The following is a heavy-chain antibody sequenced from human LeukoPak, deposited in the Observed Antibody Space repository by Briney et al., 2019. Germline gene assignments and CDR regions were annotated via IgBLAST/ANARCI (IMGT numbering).Heavy chain of an antibody. CDR1: GGSISSGDYY. J-gene: IGHJ4*02. D-gene: IGHD5-24*01. V-gene: IGHV4-30-4*08. CDR3: ASRIVEMATMYFDY. Sequence: SETLSLTCTVSGGSISSGDYYWSWIRQPPGKGLEWIGYIYYSGGTYYNPSLKSRVTISVDTSKNQFSLKLSSVTAADTAVYYCASRIVEMATMYFDYWGQGTLVTVSS. CDR2: IYYSGGT.